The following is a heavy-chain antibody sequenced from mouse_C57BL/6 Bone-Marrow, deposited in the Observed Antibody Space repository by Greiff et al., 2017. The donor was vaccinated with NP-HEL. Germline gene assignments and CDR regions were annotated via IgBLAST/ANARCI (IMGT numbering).Heavy chain of an antibody. CDR1: GYTFTSYW. Sequence: QVQLQQPGAELVKPGASVKLSCKASGYTFTSYWMQWVKQRPGQGLEWIGEIDPSDSYTNYNQKFKGKATMTVDTSSSTAYMQLSSLTSEDSAVYYCARGRGPMVTRGFAYWGQGTLVTVSA. D-gene: IGHD2-2*01. CDR3: ARGRGPMVTRGFAY. J-gene: IGHJ3*01. CDR2: IDPSDSYT. V-gene: IGHV1-50*01.